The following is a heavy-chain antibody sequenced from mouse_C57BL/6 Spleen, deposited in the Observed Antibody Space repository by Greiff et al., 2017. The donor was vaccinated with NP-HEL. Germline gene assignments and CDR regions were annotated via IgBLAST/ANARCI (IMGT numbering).Heavy chain of an antibody. D-gene: IGHD2-2*01. CDR2: IYPGDGDT. V-gene: IGHV1-82*01. Sequence: QVQLKESGPELVKPGASVKISCKASGYAFSSSWMNWVKQRPGKGLEWIGRIYPGDGDTNYNGKFKGKATLTADKSSSTAYMQLSSLTSEDSAVYFCARWGGYDDGFAYWGQGTLVTVSA. J-gene: IGHJ3*01. CDR3: ARWGGYDDGFAY. CDR1: GYAFSSSW.